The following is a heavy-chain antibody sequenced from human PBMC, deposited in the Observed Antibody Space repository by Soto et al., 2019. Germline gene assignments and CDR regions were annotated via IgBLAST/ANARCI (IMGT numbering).Heavy chain of an antibody. D-gene: IGHD3-9*01. CDR3: ARVDYDILTGYPRDPRNWFDP. V-gene: IGHV1-18*01. CDR2: ISAYNGNT. J-gene: IGHJ5*02. CDR1: GYTFTSYG. Sequence: ASVKFSCKASGYTFTSYGISWVRQAPGQGLEWMGWISAYNGNTNYAQKLQGRVTMTTDTSTSTAYMELRSLRSDDTAVYYCARVDYDILTGYPRDPRNWFDPWGQGTLVTVSS.